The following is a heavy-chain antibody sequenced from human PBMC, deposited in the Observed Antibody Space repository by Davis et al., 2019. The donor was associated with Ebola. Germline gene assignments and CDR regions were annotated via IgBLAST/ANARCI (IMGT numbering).Heavy chain of an antibody. V-gene: IGHV4-59*01. CDR1: GGSISNYY. CDR3: ARLSSSPGGGVDV. J-gene: IGHJ6*02. D-gene: IGHD6-13*01. Sequence: MPSETLSLTCSVSGGSISNYYWSWIRQPPGKGLEWIGYISYSGNTNYNPSLKSRVTISIDSSQNQFSLKLSSVTAADTAVYYCARLSSSPGGGVDVWGQGTTVTVSS. CDR2: ISYSGNT.